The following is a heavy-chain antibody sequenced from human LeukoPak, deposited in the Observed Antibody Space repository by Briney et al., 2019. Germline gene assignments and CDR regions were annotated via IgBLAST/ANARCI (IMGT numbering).Heavy chain of an antibody. J-gene: IGHJ4*02. D-gene: IGHD4-17*01. CDR3: AKTLFKDYGDYLSPIDY. CDR2: ISYDGSNK. CDR1: GFTFSSYG. V-gene: IGHV3-30*18. Sequence: GGSLRLSCAASGFTFSSYGMHWVRQAPGKGLEWVAVISYDGSNKYYADSVKGRFTISRDNSKNTLYLQMNSLRAEDTAVYYCAKTLFKDYGDYLSPIDYWGQGTLVTVSS.